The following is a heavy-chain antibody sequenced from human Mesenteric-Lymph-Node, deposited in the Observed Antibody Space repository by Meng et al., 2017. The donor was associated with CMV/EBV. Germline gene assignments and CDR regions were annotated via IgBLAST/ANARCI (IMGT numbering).Heavy chain of an antibody. D-gene: IGHD2-2*02. J-gene: IGHJ5*02. V-gene: IGHV3-21*01. CDR3: AHCSSTSCYST. CDR1: GFTFSSYS. CDR2: ISGGTAYI. Sequence: GESLKISCAASGFTFSSYSMNWVRQAPGKGLEWVSSISGGTAYIYYADSVKGRFTISRDNAKKSLFLQMNSLRAEDMAVYYCAHCSSTSCYSTWGQGTLVTVSS.